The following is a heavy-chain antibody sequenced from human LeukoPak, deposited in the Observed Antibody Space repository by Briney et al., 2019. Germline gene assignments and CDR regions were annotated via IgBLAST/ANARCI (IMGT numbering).Heavy chain of an antibody. CDR2: VYRSGDT. V-gene: IGHV4-4*07. CDR1: GDSISSYY. Sequence: SETLSLTCTVSGDSISSYYWSWIRQPAGKGLEWIGRVYRSGDTNYNPSLKSRLTMSVDTSKNQISLRLRSVTAADTAVYYCARDDFEYSVHYGMDVWGQGTTVTVSS. CDR3: ARDDFEYSVHYGMDV. D-gene: IGHD3-9*01. J-gene: IGHJ6*02.